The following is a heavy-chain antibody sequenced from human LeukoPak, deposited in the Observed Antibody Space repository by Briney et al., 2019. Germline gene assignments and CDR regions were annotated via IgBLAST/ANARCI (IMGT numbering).Heavy chain of an antibody. D-gene: IGHD3-10*01. J-gene: IGHJ4*02. V-gene: IGHV3-30*18. CDR3: AKEIHAFGGFDH. CDR1: GFTFSSYG. CDR2: ISKNGNSQ. Sequence: GGSLRLSCAVSGFTFSSYGMHWVRQAPGKGLEWVAGISKNGNSQSHADSVKGRFTISRDNSKNTLFLQMNSLRDEDTAVYYCAKEIHAFGGFDHWGQGTLFTVSS.